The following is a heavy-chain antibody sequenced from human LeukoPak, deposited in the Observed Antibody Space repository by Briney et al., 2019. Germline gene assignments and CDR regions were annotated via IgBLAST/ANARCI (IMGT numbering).Heavy chain of an antibody. CDR2: ISSSSSYI. D-gene: IGHD3-3*01. J-gene: IGHJ3*02. Sequence: GGSLRLSCAASGFTFSSYSMNRVRQAPGKGLEWVSSISSSSSYIYYADSVKGRFTISRDNAKNSLYLQMNSLRAEDTAVYYCARDRLNYDFWSGYLYGWGGAFDIWGQGTMVTVSS. CDR3: ARDRLNYDFWSGYLYGWGGAFDI. V-gene: IGHV3-21*01. CDR1: GFTFSSYS.